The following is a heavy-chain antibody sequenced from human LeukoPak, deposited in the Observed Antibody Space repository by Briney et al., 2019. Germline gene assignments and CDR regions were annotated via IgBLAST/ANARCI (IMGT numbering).Heavy chain of an antibody. CDR2: ISYDGSNK. D-gene: IGHD2/OR15-2a*01. CDR3: AKDVNLY. Sequence: GRSLRLSCAASGFTFSSYGMHWVRQAPGKGLEWVAVISYDGSNKYYADSVKGRITISRDNSKNTLYLQMNSLRAEDTAVYYCAKDVNLYWGQGTLVTVSS. CDR1: GFTFSSYG. V-gene: IGHV3-30*18. J-gene: IGHJ4*02.